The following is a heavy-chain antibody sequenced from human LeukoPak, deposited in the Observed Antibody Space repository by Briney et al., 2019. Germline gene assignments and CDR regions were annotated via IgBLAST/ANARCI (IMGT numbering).Heavy chain of an antibody. CDR2: INHSGST. J-gene: IGHJ4*02. D-gene: IGHD2-21*01. V-gene: IGHV4-34*01. CDR1: SGSFSGYY. CDR3: ARHSPGARGVDY. Sequence: SETLSLTCTVYSGSFSGYYWIWVRQPPGKGLAWIGEINHSGSTKYNPSLKSRVTISIDTSKNHFSLKLSSVTAADTAVYYCARHSPGARGVDYWGQGTLVTVSS.